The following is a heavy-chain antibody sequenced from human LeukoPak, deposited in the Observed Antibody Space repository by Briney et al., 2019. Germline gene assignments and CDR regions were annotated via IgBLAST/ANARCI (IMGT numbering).Heavy chain of an antibody. D-gene: IGHD2-15*01. CDR1: GGSISSGSYY. J-gene: IGHJ4*02. CDR2: IYTSGST. Sequence: PSQTLSLTCTVSGGSISSGSYYWSWIRQPAGKGLEWIGRIYTSGSTNYNPSLKSRVTISVDTSKNQFSLKLSSVTAADTAVYYCARGGIVADYWGQGTLVTVSS. CDR3: ARGGIVADY. V-gene: IGHV4-61*02.